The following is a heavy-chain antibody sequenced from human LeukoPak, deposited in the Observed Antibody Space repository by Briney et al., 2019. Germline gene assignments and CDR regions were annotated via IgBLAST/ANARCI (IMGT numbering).Heavy chain of an antibody. Sequence: GGSLRLSCAASGFTFSSYSMSWVRQAPGKGLEWVSVISDSGGYTSYADSVKGRFTISRDNSKNTLYLQMNSLSAEDTAVYYCARDRNTDFWSGYYTNYFDYWGQGTLVTVSS. CDR3: ARDRNTDFWSGYYTNYFDY. CDR1: GFTFSSYS. J-gene: IGHJ4*02. D-gene: IGHD3-3*01. CDR2: ISDSGGYT. V-gene: IGHV3-23*01.